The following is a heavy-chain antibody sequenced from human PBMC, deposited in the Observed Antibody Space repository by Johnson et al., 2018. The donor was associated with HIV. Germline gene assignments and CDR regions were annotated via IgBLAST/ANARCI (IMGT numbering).Heavy chain of an antibody. D-gene: IGHD6-13*01. CDR3: AKTGAAAGLKDAFDI. J-gene: IGHJ3*02. V-gene: IGHV3-30*18. Sequence: QVQLVESGGGVVQPGRSLRLSCVASGFTFSSYGMHWVRQAPGKGLEWVAVISYDGSNKYYADSVKGRFTISRDNSNNTLFLQMNSLRAEDTAVYFCAKTGAAAGLKDAFDIWGQGTMVTVSS. CDR1: GFTFSSYG. CDR2: ISYDGSNK.